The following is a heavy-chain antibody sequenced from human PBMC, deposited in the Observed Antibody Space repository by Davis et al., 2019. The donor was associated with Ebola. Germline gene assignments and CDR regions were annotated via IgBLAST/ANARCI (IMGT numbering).Heavy chain of an antibody. J-gene: IGHJ4*02. CDR1: GYTFTSYD. D-gene: IGHD1-26*01. Sequence: ASVKVSCKASGYTFTSYDINWVRQATGQGLEWLAWINPNSGNTGFAQQFQGRVTMARDLSITTAYLELTSLGSEDTAVYYCARRVGARAGFGYWGQGTLVAVSS. V-gene: IGHV1-8*01. CDR2: INPNSGNT. CDR3: ARRVGARAGFGY.